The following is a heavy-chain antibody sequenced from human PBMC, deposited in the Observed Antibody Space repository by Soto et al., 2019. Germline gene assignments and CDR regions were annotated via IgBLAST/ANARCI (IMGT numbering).Heavy chain of an antibody. V-gene: IGHV5-51*01. CDR3: ARQLYNGYDRGGWFDR. D-gene: IGHD5-12*01. Sequence: EVQLVQSGAEVKKPGESLKISCKGSGYVFTSYWIAWVRQMPGKGLEWMGIIYPGDFHTRYSPSFHGQVTMSVDKSITTAYLQWSSLKSSDTGMYYCARQLYNGYDRGGWFDRWGQGTLVTVSS. CDR1: GYVFTSYW. J-gene: IGHJ5*02. CDR2: IYPGDFHT.